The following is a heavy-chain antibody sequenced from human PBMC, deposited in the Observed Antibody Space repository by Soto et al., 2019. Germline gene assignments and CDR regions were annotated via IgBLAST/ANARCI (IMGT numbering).Heavy chain of an antibody. CDR1: GFTFSSYA. CDR2: ISGSGGST. CDR3: AKILQWPYYFDY. V-gene: IGHV3-23*01. Sequence: GGSLRLSCAASGFTFSSYAMSWVRQAPGKGLEWVLVISGSGGSTYYADSVKGRFTISRDNSKNTLYLQMNSLRAEDTAVYYCAKILQWPYYFDYWGQGTLVTVYS. D-gene: IGHD6-19*01. J-gene: IGHJ4*02.